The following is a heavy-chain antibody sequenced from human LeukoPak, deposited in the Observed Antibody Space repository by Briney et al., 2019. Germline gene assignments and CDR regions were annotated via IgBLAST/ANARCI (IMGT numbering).Heavy chain of an antibody. J-gene: IGHJ2*01. Sequence: GGSLRLSCTASGFPIDQYAMTWVRQAPGRGLEWLGFIRSKSYRETTQDAASVRGRFTISRDDSKSVTYLQMDSLRIEDTAVYFCTRDRREGYKVGYFDLWGRGTRVSVSS. D-gene: IGHD5-24*01. CDR1: GFPIDQYA. V-gene: IGHV3-49*04. CDR2: IRSKSYRETT. CDR3: TRDRREGYKVGYFDL.